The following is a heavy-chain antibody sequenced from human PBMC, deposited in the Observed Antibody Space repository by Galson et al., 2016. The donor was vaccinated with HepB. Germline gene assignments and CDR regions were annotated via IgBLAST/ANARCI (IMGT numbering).Heavy chain of an antibody. J-gene: IGHJ6*02. Sequence: CAISGDSVSSSSAAWNWIRQSPSRGLEWLGRTYFRSRWYNDYAVSVKGRITINPDTSKNQFSLQLTSVTPEDTAVYYCARADQDLVALAGAIYYYYAMDVWGQGTTVTVSS. CDR3: ARADQDLVALAGAIYYYYAMDV. CDR2: TYFRSRWYN. V-gene: IGHV6-1*01. CDR1: GDSVSSSSAA. D-gene: IGHD6-19*01.